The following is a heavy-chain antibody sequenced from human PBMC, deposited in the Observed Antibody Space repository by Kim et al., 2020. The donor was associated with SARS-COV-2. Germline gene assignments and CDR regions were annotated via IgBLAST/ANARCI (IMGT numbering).Heavy chain of an antibody. V-gene: IGHV3-33*03. J-gene: IGHJ6*02. Sequence: ADSVSGGFIIDRDNSENTLYLQMNSLRPEDTAVFYCAKDHAQWIREDDMDVWGQGTTVIVSS. CDR3: AKDHAQWIREDDMDV. D-gene: IGHD3-10*01.